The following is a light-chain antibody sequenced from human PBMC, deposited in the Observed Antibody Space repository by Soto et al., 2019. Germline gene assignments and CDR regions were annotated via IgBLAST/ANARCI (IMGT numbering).Light chain of an antibody. J-gene: IGLJ2*01. CDR1: SSDVGGYKY. Sequence: QSALTQPRSVSGSPGQSVTISCTGTSSDVGGYKYVSWYQQHPGKAPKLMIYDVTKRPSGVPDRFSGSKSGNTASLTISGLLAEDEADYYCCSYAGSSLVVFGGGTKLTVL. V-gene: IGLV2-11*01. CDR3: CSYAGSSLVV. CDR2: DVT.